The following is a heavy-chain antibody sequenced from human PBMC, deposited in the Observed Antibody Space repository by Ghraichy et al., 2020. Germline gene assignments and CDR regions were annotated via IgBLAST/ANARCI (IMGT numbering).Heavy chain of an antibody. Sequence: GGSLRLSCAASGFTFRSNWMHWVRQAPGKGLVWVSAISSDATSTSYAASVQGRFTVSRDNAKNTLSLQMNSLRVEDTAVYYCARGSGWPHWGQGTLVTVSS. CDR3: ARGSGWPH. J-gene: IGHJ4*02. V-gene: IGHV3-74*01. D-gene: IGHD6-19*01. CDR2: ISSDATST. CDR1: GFTFRSNW.